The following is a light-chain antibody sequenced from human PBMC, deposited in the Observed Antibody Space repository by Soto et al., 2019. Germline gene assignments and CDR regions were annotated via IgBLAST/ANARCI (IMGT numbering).Light chain of an antibody. V-gene: IGKV3-15*01. CDR3: QQYQWWPLT. Sequence: EIVMTQSPATLSVSPGERATLSCRASQSAHNNLAWYQQKPGQAPRLLIYLTSTRATGVPARFSGSGSGTDFTRTISSLQSEDFACEYCQQYQWWPLTFGGGTKVEIK. CDR1: QSAHNN. CDR2: LTS. J-gene: IGKJ4*01.